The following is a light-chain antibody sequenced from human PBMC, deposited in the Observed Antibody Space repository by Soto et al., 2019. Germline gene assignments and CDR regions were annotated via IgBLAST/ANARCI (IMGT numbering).Light chain of an antibody. Sequence: QSALTQPASVSGSPGQSITISCTGTTNDVGGYNYVSWYQQHPGKAPKLLIFEVSSRPSGVSNRFSGSKSGNTASLTISALQAEDEADYFCNSYSSSTALPYVFGTGTKLTVL. CDR2: EVS. J-gene: IGLJ1*01. CDR1: TNDVGGYNY. CDR3: NSYSSSTALPYV. V-gene: IGLV2-14*01.